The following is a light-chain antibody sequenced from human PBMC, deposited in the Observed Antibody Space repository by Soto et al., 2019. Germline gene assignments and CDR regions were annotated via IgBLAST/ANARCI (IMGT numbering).Light chain of an antibody. CDR1: QSVSSN. CDR2: GAS. J-gene: IGKJ5*01. V-gene: IGKV3-15*01. Sequence: EIVMTQSPATLSVSPGERATLSCRASQSVSSNLAWYQQKPGQAPRLLIYGASTRATGIPARFRGSGSGTDFTLTISSLPSEDFAVYYCQQYNNCPSITFGQGTRLEIK. CDR3: QQYNNCPSIT.